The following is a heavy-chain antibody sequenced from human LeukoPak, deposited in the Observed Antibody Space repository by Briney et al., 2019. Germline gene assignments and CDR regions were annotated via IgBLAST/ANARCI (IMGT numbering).Heavy chain of an antibody. D-gene: IGHD6-19*01. J-gene: IGHJ4*02. CDR3: VRLGSGWSFDY. CDR1: GFTFSIYA. CDR2: IWYDGSNK. V-gene: IGHV3-33*08. Sequence: GGSLRLSCAASGFTFSIYAMHWVRQAPGKGLEWVAVIWYDGSNKYHADSVKGRFTISRDNSKSTLFLQMNSLRGEDTAVYYCVRLGSGWSFDYWGQGTLVTVSS.